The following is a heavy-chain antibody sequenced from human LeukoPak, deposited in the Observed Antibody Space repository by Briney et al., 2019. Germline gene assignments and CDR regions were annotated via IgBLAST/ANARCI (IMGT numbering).Heavy chain of an antibody. D-gene: IGHD5-12*01. J-gene: IGHJ4*02. V-gene: IGHV2-70*11. CDR2: IDWDDDK. Sequence: SGPTLVNPTQTLTLTCTFSGFSLSTSGMCVNWIRQPPGKALEWLARIDWDDDKYYSASLKTRLTISKDTSKNQVVLIMTNVDPVDTATYYCARRGYDPAGTQYYFDYWGQETLVPVSS. CDR3: ARRGYDPAGTQYYFDY. CDR1: GFSLSTSGMC.